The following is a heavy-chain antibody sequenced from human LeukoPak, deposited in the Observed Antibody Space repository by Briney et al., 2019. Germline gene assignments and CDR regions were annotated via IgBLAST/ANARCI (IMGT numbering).Heavy chain of an antibody. CDR2: IYHSGST. D-gene: IGHD2-15*01. CDR1: GYSISSGYY. CDR3: ARRACSGGSCYSQRGAFDI. J-gene: IGHJ3*02. V-gene: IGHV4-38-2*02. Sequence: HPSETLSLTCTVSGYSISSGYYWGWIRQPPGKGLEWIGSIYHSGSTYYNPSLKSRVTISVDTSKNQFSLKLSSVTAADTAVYYCARRACSGGSCYSQRGAFDIWGQGTMVTVSS.